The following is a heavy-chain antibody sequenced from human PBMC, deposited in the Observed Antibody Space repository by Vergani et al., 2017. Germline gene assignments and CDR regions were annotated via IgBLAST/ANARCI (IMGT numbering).Heavy chain of an antibody. CDR3: AREPLSAPAAIGGAGWFDP. CDR2: INPNSGGT. V-gene: IGHV1-2*02. Sequence: QVQLVQSGAEVKKPGASVKVSCKASGYTFTGYYMHWVRQAPGQGLEWMGWINPNSGGTNYAQKFQGRVTMTMDTSISTVYMEMSRLRSDDTAVYYCAREPLSAPAAIGGAGWFDPWGQGTLVTVSS. D-gene: IGHD2-2*02. CDR1: GYTFTGYY. J-gene: IGHJ5*02.